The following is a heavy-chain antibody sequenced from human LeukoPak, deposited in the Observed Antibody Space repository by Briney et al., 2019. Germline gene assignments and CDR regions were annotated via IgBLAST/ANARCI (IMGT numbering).Heavy chain of an antibody. Sequence: PSQTLSLTCTVSGGSISSGGYYWSWIRQPPGKGLEWIGYIYYSGSTNYNPSLKSRVTISVDTSKNQFSLKLSSVTAADTAVYYCARGGDSGYDYLDYWGQGILVTVTS. V-gene: IGHV4-61*08. CDR3: ARGGDSGYDYLDY. CDR2: IYYSGST. D-gene: IGHD5-12*01. CDR1: GGSISSGGYY. J-gene: IGHJ4*02.